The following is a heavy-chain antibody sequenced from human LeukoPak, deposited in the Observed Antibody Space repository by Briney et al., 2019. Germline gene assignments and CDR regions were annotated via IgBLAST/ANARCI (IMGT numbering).Heavy chain of an antibody. J-gene: IGHJ3*02. CDR1: GFTFSNYG. V-gene: IGHV3-23*01. CDR2: ISGSGGST. D-gene: IGHD3-10*01. Sequence: GRSLRLSCAASGFTFSNYGMHWVRQAPGKGLEWVSAISGSGGSTYYADSVKGRFTISRDNSKNTLYLQMNSLRAEDTAVYYCAKGGKWFDDAFDIWGQGTMVTVSS. CDR3: AKGGKWFDDAFDI.